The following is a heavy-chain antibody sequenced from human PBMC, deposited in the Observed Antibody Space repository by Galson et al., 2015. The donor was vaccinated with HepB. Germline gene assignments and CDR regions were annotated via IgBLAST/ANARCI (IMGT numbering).Heavy chain of an antibody. J-gene: IGHJ6*02. CDR3: ASWIGEAYYYYGMDV. V-gene: IGHV5-10-1*01. CDR2: IDPSDFYT. CDR1: GYSFTSYW. D-gene: IGHD2-2*03. Sequence: QSGAEVKKPGESLRISCKGSGYSFTSYWISWVRQMPGKGLEWMGRIDPSDFYTNHSPSFQGHVTISADKSISTAYLQWSSLKASDTAMYYCASWIGEAYYYYGMDVWGQGTTVTVSS.